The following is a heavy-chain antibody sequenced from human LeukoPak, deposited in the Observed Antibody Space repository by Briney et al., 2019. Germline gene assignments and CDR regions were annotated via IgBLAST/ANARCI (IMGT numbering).Heavy chain of an antibody. Sequence: GESLKISCKGSGYNFRTSWIGWVRQMPGKGLEWMGNIYPGDSDTRYSPSFQGQVTISVDRSVNPAYLQWSSLKASDTAMYFCVRHLSGYGFDYRVLDSWGQGTLVTVSS. D-gene: IGHD5-18*01. CDR3: VRHLSGYGFDYRVLDS. V-gene: IGHV5-51*01. CDR2: IYPGDSDT. J-gene: IGHJ4*02. CDR1: GYNFRTSW.